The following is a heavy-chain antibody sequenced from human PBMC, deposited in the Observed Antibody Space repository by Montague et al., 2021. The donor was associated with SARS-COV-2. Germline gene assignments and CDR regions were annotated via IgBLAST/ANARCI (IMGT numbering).Heavy chain of an antibody. CDR2: ISYDGSNK. CDR1: GFTFSSYA. J-gene: IGHJ4*02. D-gene: IGHD4-11*01. V-gene: IGHV3-30-3*01. Sequence: SLRLSCAASGFTFSSYAMHWVRQAPGKGLEWVAVISYDGSNKYYADSVKGRFTISRDDAKNSLYLQMNSLRAEDTAVYYCARDAYSNYGEGNYFDYWGQGTLVTVSS. CDR3: ARDAYSNYGEGNYFDY.